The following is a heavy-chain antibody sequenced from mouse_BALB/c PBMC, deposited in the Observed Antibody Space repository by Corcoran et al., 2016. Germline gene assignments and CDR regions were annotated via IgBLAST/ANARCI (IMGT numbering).Heavy chain of an antibody. Sequence: EVQLQQSGPELVKPGASVKMSYKASGYTFTSYVMHWVKQKPGQGLEWIGYINPYNDGTKYNEKFKGQAPLTSDQSSRTAYMELSSLTSEDSAGYYCARYDWYFDVWGAGTTVTVSS. CDR1: GYTFTSYV. CDR3: ARYDWYFDV. V-gene: IGHV1S136*01. CDR2: INPYNDGT. J-gene: IGHJ1*01. D-gene: IGHD2-14*01.